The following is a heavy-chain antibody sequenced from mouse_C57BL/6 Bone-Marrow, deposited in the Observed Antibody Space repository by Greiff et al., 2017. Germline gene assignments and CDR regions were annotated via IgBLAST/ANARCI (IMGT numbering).Heavy chain of an antibody. J-gene: IGHJ1*03. Sequence: EVQLQQSGPELVKPGASVKISCKASGYTFTDYYMNWVKQSHGKSLEWIGYINPNNGGTSYNQKFKGKATLTVDKSSSTAYMELRSLTSEDSAGYYCARPHPWYFDVWGTGTTVTVSA. CDR2: INPNNGGT. CDR3: ARPHPWYFDV. CDR1: GYTFTDYY. V-gene: IGHV1-26*01.